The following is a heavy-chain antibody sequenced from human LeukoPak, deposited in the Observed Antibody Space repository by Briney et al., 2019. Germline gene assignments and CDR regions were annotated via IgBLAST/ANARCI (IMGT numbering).Heavy chain of an antibody. Sequence: SETLSLTCTVSGGSISSGDYYWSWIRQPPGKGLEWIGYIYYSGSTYYNPSLKSRVTISVDTSKNQFSLKLSSVTAADTAVYYCARARIAAAGRVGFDPWGQGTLVTVSS. CDR1: GGSISSGDYY. J-gene: IGHJ5*02. V-gene: IGHV4-30-4*08. CDR2: IYYSGST. CDR3: ARARIAAAGRVGFDP. D-gene: IGHD6-13*01.